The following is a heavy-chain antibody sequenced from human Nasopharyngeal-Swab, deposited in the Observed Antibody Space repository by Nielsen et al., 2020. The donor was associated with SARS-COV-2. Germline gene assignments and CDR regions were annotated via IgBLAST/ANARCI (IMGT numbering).Heavy chain of an antibody. CDR2: IYYSGST. CDR1: GGPTSSGDYY. J-gene: IGHJ6*03. D-gene: IGHD3-16*01. CDR3: ARGGAGYYYYRDV. V-gene: IGHV4-30-4*01. Sequence: SETLSLTCTVFGGPTSSGDYYWSWIRQPPGKGLEWIGYIYYSGSTYYNPSPKSRVTISVDTSKNQFSLKLSSVTAADTAVYYWARGGAGYYYYRDVWGKGTTVTVSS.